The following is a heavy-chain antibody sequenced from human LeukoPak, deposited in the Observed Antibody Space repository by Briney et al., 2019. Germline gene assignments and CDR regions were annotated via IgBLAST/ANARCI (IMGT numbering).Heavy chain of an antibody. CDR3: ARETPYSDSGADLDS. V-gene: IGHV3-48*01. CDR1: GFTFSSYS. D-gene: IGHD6-13*01. J-gene: IGHJ4*02. CDR2: ITLSRSTI. Sequence: GGSLRLSCAASGFTFSSYSMNWVRQAPGKGLEWVSYITLSRSTIYYADSVEGRFTISRDNARNSLYLQMNSLRAEDTAIYYCARETPYSDSGADLDSWGQGTLVTVSS.